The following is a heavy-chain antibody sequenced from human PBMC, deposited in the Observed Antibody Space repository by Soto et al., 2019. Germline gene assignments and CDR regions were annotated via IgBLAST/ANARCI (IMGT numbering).Heavy chain of an antibody. V-gene: IGHV4-31*03. Sequence: SETLSLTCTVSGGSISSEGHYWSWIRQHPGKGLEYIGYIYYGESTYYNPSLRSRLTISIDRSKNHFSLKLTSVTAADTAVYFCAREAAATTHFDYWGQGALVTVSS. D-gene: IGHD6-25*01. CDR2: IYYGEST. J-gene: IGHJ4*02. CDR1: GGSISSEGHY. CDR3: AREAAATTHFDY.